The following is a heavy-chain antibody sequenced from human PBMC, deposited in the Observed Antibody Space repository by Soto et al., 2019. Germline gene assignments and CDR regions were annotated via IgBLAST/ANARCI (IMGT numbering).Heavy chain of an antibody. D-gene: IGHD3-10*01. Sequence: QITLKESGPTLVKPTQTLTMTCTVSGFSLNTRGVGVGWIRQPPGKALEWLAFIYWDDDDRYSTSLKNRLTITKDTSKHLVVLTMTNVNPVDTATYYCARQQARGRDFDYWGQGSLVTVSS. J-gene: IGHJ4*02. CDR2: IYWDDDD. CDR3: ARQQARGRDFDY. CDR1: GFSLNTRGVG. V-gene: IGHV2-5*02.